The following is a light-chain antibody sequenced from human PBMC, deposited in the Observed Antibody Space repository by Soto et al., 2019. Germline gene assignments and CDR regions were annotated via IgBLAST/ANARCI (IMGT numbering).Light chain of an antibody. V-gene: IGLV2-8*01. CDR2: DVS. CDR1: SSDVGGYNH. Sequence: QSVLNQPPSASGSPGQSVTISCTGTSSDVGGYNHVSWYQQNPGKAPKLMIYDVSKRPSGVPDRFSGSKSGNTASRTISGLQAEDEADYYCASYAGSNNSVFGTGTKVTVL. CDR3: ASYAGSNNSV. J-gene: IGLJ1*01.